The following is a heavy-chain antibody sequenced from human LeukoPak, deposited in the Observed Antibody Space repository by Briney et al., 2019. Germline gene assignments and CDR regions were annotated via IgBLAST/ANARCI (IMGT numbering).Heavy chain of an antibody. CDR2: IYYSGST. Sequence: SETLSLTCTVSGGSISSYYWSWIRQPPGKGLGWIGYIYYSGSTNYNPSLKSRVTISVDTSKNQFSLKLSPVTAADTAVYYCASGEGGEFFDYWGQGTLVTVSS. J-gene: IGHJ4*02. CDR1: GGSISSYY. V-gene: IGHV4-59*01. CDR3: ASGEGGEFFDY. D-gene: IGHD3-10*01.